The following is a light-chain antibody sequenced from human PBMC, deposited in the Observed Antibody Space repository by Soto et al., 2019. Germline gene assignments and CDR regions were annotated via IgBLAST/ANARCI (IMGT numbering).Light chain of an antibody. CDR2: GAS. CDR1: QSVSRN. J-gene: IGKJ3*01. CDR3: RQYYSWHPIT. Sequence: IRMTKSLATLSVSPGERATLSGRASQSVSRNLAWYQQKPGQAPRLLIYGASTRAQGMPARISGSGAGTAFTLPISSLLYADDAVSYCRQYYSWHPITFGPGTKVDIK. V-gene: IGKV3-15*01.